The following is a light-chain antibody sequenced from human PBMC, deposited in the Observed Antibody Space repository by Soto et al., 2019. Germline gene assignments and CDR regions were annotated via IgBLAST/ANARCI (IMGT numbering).Light chain of an antibody. CDR3: CSYGGSFYV. CDR2: DGN. V-gene: IGLV2-11*01. J-gene: IGLJ1*01. Sequence: QSALTQPHSVSGSPGQSVAISCSGTSSDVGGYNYVSWYQQHPGKAPKLILFDGNKRPSGVPDRFSGSKSGSTASLTISGLLAEDEADYYCCSYGGSFYVVGTGTKVTGL. CDR1: SSDVGGYNY.